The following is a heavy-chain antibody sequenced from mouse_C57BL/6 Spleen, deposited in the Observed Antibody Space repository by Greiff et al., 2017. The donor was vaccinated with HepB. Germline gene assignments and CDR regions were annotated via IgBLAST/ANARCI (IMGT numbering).Heavy chain of an antibody. V-gene: IGHV5-17*01. D-gene: IGHD2-4*01. Sequence: EVKVVESGGGLVKPGGSLKLSCAASGFTFSDYGMHWVRQAPEKGLEWVAYISSGSSTIYYADTVKGRFTISRDNAKNTLFLQMTRLRSEDTAMYYCARNYDYGGFAYWGQGTLVTVSA. J-gene: IGHJ3*01. CDR1: GFTFSDYG. CDR2: ISSGSSTI. CDR3: ARNYDYGGFAY.